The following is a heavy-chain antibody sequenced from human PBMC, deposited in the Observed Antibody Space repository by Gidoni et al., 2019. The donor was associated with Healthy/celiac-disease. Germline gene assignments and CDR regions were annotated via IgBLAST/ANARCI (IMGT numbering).Heavy chain of an antibody. D-gene: IGHD3-3*01. CDR3: ARHSSITIFGVVICDAFDI. V-gene: IGHV4-39*01. Sequence: DGLEWIGSIYYSVSTYYNPSLKSRVTISVDTSKNQFSLKLSSVTAADTAVYYCARHSSITIFGVVICDAFDIWGQGTMVTVSS. CDR2: IYYSVST. J-gene: IGHJ3*02.